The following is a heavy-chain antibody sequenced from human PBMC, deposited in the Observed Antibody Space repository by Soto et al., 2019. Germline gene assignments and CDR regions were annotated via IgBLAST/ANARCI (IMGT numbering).Heavy chain of an antibody. Sequence: QVQLVQSGAEVKKPGASVKVSCKASGYTFTSYDINWVRQATGQGLEWMGWMNPNSGNTGYAQKFQGRVTMTRNTTISTPYMKLSSLRSEDTAVYYCARERTGTTSIDVWRQGTTVTVPS. V-gene: IGHV1-8*01. CDR1: GYTFTSYD. CDR2: MNPNSGNT. D-gene: IGHD1-1*01. J-gene: IGHJ6*02. CDR3: ARERTGTTSIDV.